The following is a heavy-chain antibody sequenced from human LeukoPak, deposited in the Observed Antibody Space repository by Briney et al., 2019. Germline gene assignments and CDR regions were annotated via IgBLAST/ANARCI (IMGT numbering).Heavy chain of an antibody. J-gene: IGHJ4*02. Sequence: PSETLSLTCTVSGGSISSSSYYWGWIRQPPGKGLEWIGSIYYSGSTYYNPSLKSRVTISVDTSKNQFSLKLSSVTAADTAVYYCARRVSRERRYYFDYWGRGTLVTVSS. CDR3: ARRVSRERRYYFDY. V-gene: IGHV4-39*01. CDR1: GGSISSSSYY. D-gene: IGHD1-1*01. CDR2: IYYSGST.